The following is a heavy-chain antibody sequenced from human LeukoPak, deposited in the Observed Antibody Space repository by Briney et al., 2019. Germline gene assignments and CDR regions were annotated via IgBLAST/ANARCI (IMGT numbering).Heavy chain of an antibody. CDR3: AKDLSRGSYKLTPYYFDY. D-gene: IGHD1-26*01. Sequence: GGSLRLSCAASGFTFSSYGMHWVHQAPGKGLEWVAFIRYDGSNKYYADSVKGRFTISRDNSKNTLYLQMDSLRAEDTAVYYCAKDLSRGSYKLTPYYFDYWGQGTLVTVSS. CDR2: IRYDGSNK. J-gene: IGHJ4*02. CDR1: GFTFSSYG. V-gene: IGHV3-30*02.